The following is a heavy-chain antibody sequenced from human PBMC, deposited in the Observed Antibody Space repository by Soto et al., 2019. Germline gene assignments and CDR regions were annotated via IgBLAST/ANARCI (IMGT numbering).Heavy chain of an antibody. CDR1: GGSISSYY. Sequence: SETLSLTCTVSGGSISSYYWSWIRQPPGKGLEWIGYIYYSGSTNYNPSLKSRVTISVDTSKSQFSLKLSSVTAADTAVYYCARSQKHFDYWGQGTLVTVSS. V-gene: IGHV4-59*08. CDR2: IYYSGST. J-gene: IGHJ4*02. CDR3: ARSQKHFDY.